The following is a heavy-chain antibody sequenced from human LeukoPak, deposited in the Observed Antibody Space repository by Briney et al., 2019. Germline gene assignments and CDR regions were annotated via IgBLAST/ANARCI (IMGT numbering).Heavy chain of an antibody. Sequence: PGGSLRLSCAASGFTFSSYSMNWVRQAPGKGLEWVSSISSSSSYIYYADSVKGRFTISRDNAKNSLYLYMDSLRAEDTAIYYCARHQKDYGDYLASLDFWGQGTLVSVSS. V-gene: IGHV3-21*04. CDR3: ARHQKDYGDYLASLDF. CDR1: GFTFSSYS. J-gene: IGHJ4*02. D-gene: IGHD4-17*01. CDR2: ISSSSSYI.